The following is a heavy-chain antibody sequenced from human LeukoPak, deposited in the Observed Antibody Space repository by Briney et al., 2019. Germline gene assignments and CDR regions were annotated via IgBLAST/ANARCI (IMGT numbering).Heavy chain of an antibody. V-gene: IGHV3-20*04. J-gene: IGHJ4*02. CDR1: GFIFDDYG. CDR3: ARREYYYDSSSYYVYYLDY. CDR2: INWNGGST. Sequence: GGSLRLSCAASGFIFDDYGMSWVRQAPGKGLEWVSGINWNGGSTGYADSVKGRFTISRDNAKNSLYLQMNSLRAEDTALYYCARREYYYDSSSYYVYYLDYWGQGTLVTVSS. D-gene: IGHD3-22*01.